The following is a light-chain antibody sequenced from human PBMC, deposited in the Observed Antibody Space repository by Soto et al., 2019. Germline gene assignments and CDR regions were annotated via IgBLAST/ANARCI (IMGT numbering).Light chain of an antibody. Sequence: DIQITQSPSTLSASVGDRVTIICRASQSIGRFLAWYQHQPGKAPKLLIYNASTLESGVPSRFSGTGSGTEFTFSITSLQPEDFGTYYCQQCYMGWTFGQGTKVDIK. V-gene: IGKV1-5*02. CDR3: QQCYMGWT. CDR2: NAS. J-gene: IGKJ1*01. CDR1: QSIGRF.